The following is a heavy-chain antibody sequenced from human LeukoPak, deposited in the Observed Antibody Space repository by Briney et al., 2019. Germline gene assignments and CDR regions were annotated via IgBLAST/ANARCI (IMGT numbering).Heavy chain of an antibody. D-gene: IGHD2-15*01. Sequence: GGSLRLSCEASGFSLSDYGMNWARQAPGKGLEWVSAISSNGDFTYYADSVRGRFTISRDNSKNTVFLQMNGLRADDRAVYYCATVKRDCSGGTCYSYDYWGQGTLVTVPS. CDR1: GFSLSDYG. V-gene: IGHV3-23*01. CDR2: ISSNGDFT. CDR3: ATVKRDCSGGTCYSYDY. J-gene: IGHJ4*02.